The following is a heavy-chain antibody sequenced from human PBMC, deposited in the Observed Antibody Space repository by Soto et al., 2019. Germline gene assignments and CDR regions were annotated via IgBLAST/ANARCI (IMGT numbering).Heavy chain of an antibody. CDR1: GYTFTSYG. D-gene: IGHD2-15*01. CDR3: ARDLGYCSGGSCYFFPEYFQH. J-gene: IGHJ1*01. V-gene: IGHV1-18*01. Sequence: QVQLVQSGAEVKKPGASVKVSCKASGYTFTSYGITWVRQAPGQGLEWMGWISAYNGNTNYAQKVQGRVNMTTDTSTSTAYMKLRSLRSDDTAVYYCARDLGYCSGGSCYFFPEYFQHWGQGTLVTVSS. CDR2: ISAYNGNT.